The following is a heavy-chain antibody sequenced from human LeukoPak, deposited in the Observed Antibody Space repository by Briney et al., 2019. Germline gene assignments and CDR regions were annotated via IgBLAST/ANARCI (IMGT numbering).Heavy chain of an antibody. D-gene: IGHD6-25*01. J-gene: IGHJ6*03. V-gene: IGHV3-30*02. CDR1: GFTFSSYG. CDR3: AKAGGDYYYCYYRDV. CDR2: IRYDGSNK. Sequence: SGGSLRLSCAASGFTFSSYGMHWVRQAPDKGLEWVAFIRYDGSNKYYADSVKGRFTISRDNSKNTLYLQMNSLRAEDTAVYYCAKAGGDYYYCYYRDVWGKGTTVTVSS.